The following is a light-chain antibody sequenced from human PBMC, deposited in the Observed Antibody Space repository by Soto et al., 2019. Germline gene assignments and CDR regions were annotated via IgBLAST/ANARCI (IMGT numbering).Light chain of an antibody. CDR3: QHYNSYSEA. CDR2: KAS. CDR1: QTISSW. V-gene: IGKV1-5*03. Sequence: DIQMTQSPSTLSGSVGDRVTITCRASQTISSWLAWYQQKPGKAPKLLIYKASTLKSGVPSRFSGRGSGTEFTLTISSLQPDDFATYYCQHYNSYSEAFGLGTKVDI. J-gene: IGKJ1*01.